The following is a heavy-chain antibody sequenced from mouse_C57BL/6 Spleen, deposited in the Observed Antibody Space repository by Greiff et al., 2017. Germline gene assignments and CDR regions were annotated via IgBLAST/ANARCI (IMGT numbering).Heavy chain of an antibody. J-gene: IGHJ1*03. CDR3: ATSYYYGSSYVWYFDV. Sequence: EVQLQQSGPELVKPGASVKMSCKASGYTFTDYNMHWVKQSHGKSLEWIGYINPNNGGTSYNQKFKGKATLTVNKSSSTAYMELRSLTSEDSAVYYCATSYYYGSSYVWYFDVWGTGTTVTVSS. CDR2: INPNNGGT. V-gene: IGHV1-22*01. CDR1: GYTFTDYN. D-gene: IGHD1-1*01.